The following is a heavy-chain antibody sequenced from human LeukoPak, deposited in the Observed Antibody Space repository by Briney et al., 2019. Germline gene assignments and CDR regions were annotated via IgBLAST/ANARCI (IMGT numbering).Heavy chain of an antibody. J-gene: IGHJ6*02. CDR3: ASCSSTSCYSIYYYGMDV. V-gene: IGHV1-18*01. Sequence: ASVKVSCKASGYTFTSYGISWVRQAPGQGLEWMGWISAYNGNTNYAQKLQGRVTMTTDTSTSTAYMELRSLRSDDTAVYYCASCSSTSCYSIYYYGMDVWGQGTTVTVSS. D-gene: IGHD2-2*01. CDR1: GYTFTSYG. CDR2: ISAYNGNT.